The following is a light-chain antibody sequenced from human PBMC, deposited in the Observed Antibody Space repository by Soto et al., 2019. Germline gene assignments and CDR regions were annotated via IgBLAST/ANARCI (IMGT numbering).Light chain of an antibody. CDR1: QGISTY. Sequence: IQLTQSPSSLSSSIVYIVTITFVAGQGISTYLAWYQQKTRKDTNLMIYAASTLQSGVPSRFSGSGSGTDFTLTISSLQPEDFATXYCQQLHSYPLTFGGGTKVDIK. CDR2: AAS. J-gene: IGKJ4*01. V-gene: IGKV1-9*01. CDR3: QQLHSYPLT.